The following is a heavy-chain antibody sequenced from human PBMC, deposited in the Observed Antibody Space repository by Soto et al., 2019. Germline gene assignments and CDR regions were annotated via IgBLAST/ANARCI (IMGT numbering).Heavy chain of an antibody. Sequence: QVQLEQSGAEVKKPGSSVKISCKASGGTLSDHGVSWLRQAPGQGLEWVGGTIPVFNTANYAPKFHGRATIAADKSTNIAYMELGSLRSDDTAFYYCARGVYGSGNYYTGPSAFDIWGQGTLVIVSS. CDR1: GGTLSDHG. D-gene: IGHD3-10*01. CDR2: TIPVFNTA. CDR3: ARGVYGSGNYYTGPSAFDI. V-gene: IGHV1-69*06. J-gene: IGHJ3*02.